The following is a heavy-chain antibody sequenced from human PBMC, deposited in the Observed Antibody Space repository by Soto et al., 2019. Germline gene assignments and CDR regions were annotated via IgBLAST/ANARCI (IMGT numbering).Heavy chain of an antibody. Sequence: TLSLTCVVSGGSVSTGGFSWNWIRQPPGKDLEWIGYTSHSGNTYYNPSLKSRVSISMDRSKNQFSLSLSSLTAADTAVYYCTMPERRHAVDYLGHGPLVTVPS. V-gene: IGHV4-30-2*01. J-gene: IGHJ4*01. CDR3: TMPERRHAVDY. D-gene: IGHD1-26*01. CDR1: GGSVSTGGFS. CDR2: TSHSGNT.